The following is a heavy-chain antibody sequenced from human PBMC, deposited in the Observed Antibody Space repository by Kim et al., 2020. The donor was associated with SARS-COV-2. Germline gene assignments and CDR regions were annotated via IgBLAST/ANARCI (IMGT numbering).Heavy chain of an antibody. CDR2: ISNDGTSI. CDR1: GFTFSNSW. CDR3: ARSIWGAFDI. V-gene: IGHV3-74*01. J-gene: IGHJ3*02. Sequence: GGSLRLSCAASGFTFSNSWIHWVRQAPGRGLMWVSLISNDGTSISYAESVKGRFTTSRDNAKNTLYLQMNSLRAEDTAVYYCARSIWGAFDIRGQGTMVTVSS. D-gene: IGHD7-27*01.